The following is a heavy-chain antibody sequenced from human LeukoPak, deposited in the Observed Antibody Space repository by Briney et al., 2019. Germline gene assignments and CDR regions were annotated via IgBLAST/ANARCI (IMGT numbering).Heavy chain of an antibody. CDR1: GFTFSSCP. V-gene: IGHV3-30*01. Sequence: PGRSLRLSCAASGFTFSSCPMHWVRQAPGKGLEWVALISYDESHKYYADSVKGRFTISRDNSKDTLYLQMNSLRPEDTAVYYCAREPDCRSTSCYQYFQHWGQGTLVTVSS. CDR2: ISYDESHK. D-gene: IGHD2-2*01. J-gene: IGHJ1*01. CDR3: AREPDCRSTSCYQYFQH.